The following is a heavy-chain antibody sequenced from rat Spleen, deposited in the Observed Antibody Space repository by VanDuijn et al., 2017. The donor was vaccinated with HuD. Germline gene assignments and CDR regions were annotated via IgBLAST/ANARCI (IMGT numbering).Heavy chain of an antibody. Sequence: EVQVLESGGGLVQPGNSLKLSCATSGFTFSTAWMYWYRQFPEKRLEWVARIKAKSNNYATDYTESVKGRFTIPRDDSKSSIYLQMNNLKEEDTAIYYCAWRYRYNQLVYWGQGTLVTVSS. D-gene: IGHD1-5*01. J-gene: IGHJ3*01. CDR1: GFTFSTAW. V-gene: IGHV6-6*01. CDR2: IKAKSNNYAT. CDR3: AWRYRYNQLVY.